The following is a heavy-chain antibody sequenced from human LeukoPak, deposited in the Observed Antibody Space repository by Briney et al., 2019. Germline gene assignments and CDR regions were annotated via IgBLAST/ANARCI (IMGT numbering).Heavy chain of an antibody. J-gene: IGHJ4*02. V-gene: IGHV3-30-3*01. CDR2: ISYDGSNK. Sequence: PGGSLRLSCAASGFTFSSYAMHWVRQAPGKGLEWVAVISYDGSNKYYADSVKGRFTISRDNSKNTMYLQMNSLRAEDTAVYYCATLASTDGYWGQGTLVTVSS. D-gene: IGHD1-1*01. CDR1: GFTFSSYA. CDR3: ATLASTDGY.